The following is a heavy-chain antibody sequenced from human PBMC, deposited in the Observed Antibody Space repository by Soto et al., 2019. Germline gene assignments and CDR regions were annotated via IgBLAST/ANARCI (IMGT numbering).Heavy chain of an antibody. Sequence: QVQLVQSGAEVKKPGASVKVSCKASGYTFTDYYMHWVRQAPGQGLEWMGWINPNSGGTDYAQKFQGRVTMTRDTSISTAYMELSRLRSDDTAVYYCARLQPNPYGAHLVSPLDYWGQGTLVTVSS. CDR3: ARLQPNPYGAHLVSPLDY. V-gene: IGHV1-2*02. J-gene: IGHJ4*02. CDR2: INPNSGGT. D-gene: IGHD4-17*01. CDR1: GYTFTDYY.